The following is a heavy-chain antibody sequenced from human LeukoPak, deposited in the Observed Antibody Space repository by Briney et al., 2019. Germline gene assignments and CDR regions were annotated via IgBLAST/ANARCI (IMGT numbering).Heavy chain of an antibody. V-gene: IGHV3-53*01. Sequence: PGGSLRLSCAASGFTFSSNYMSWVRQAPGKGLEGVSVIYSGGSTYYADSVKGRFTISRDNSKNTLYLQMNSLRAEDTAVYYCAREIAVLGGYFDYWGQGTLVTVSS. CDR3: AREIAVLGGYFDY. J-gene: IGHJ4*02. CDR2: IYSGGST. CDR1: GFTFSSNY. D-gene: IGHD6-19*01.